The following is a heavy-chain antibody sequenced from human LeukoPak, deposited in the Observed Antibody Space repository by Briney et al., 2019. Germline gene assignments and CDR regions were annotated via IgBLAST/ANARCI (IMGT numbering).Heavy chain of an antibody. D-gene: IGHD2-15*01. CDR3: ARHGGPTRGGWFDP. J-gene: IGHJ5*02. CDR2: IYYIGST. CDR1: GDSISTYY. V-gene: IGHV4-59*08. Sequence: SETLSLTCTVSGDSISTYYWSWIRQPPGKGLEWIGYIYYIGSTNYNPSLKSRVTMSVDPSKNQFSLKRTSVPAGDTAVYDCARHGGPTRGGWFDPWGQGTLVTVSS.